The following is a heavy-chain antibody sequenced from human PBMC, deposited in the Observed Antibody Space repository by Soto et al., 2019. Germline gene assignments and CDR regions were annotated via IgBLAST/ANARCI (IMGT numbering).Heavy chain of an antibody. V-gene: IGHV1-69*01. J-gene: IGHJ4*02. CDR1: GGTFSSYA. CDR3: AREVFVGGSGYPHSNYFDY. CDR2: IIPIFGTA. Sequence: QVQLVQSGAEVKKPGSSVKVSCKASGGTFSSYAISWVRQAPGQGLEWMGGIIPIFGTANYAQKFQGRVTITADESTSTAYMELSSLRSEDTAVYYCAREVFVGGSGYPHSNYFDYWGQGKLVTVSS. D-gene: IGHD3-22*01.